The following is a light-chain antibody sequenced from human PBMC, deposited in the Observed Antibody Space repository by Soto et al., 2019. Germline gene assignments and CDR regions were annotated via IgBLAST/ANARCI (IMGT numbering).Light chain of an antibody. J-gene: IGKJ5*01. CDR3: QLLNDSPPLT. CDR1: QAIDNY. CDR2: AAY. Sequence: DIQLTQSPSFLSASVGDTVTITCRASQAIDNYLAWYQHAPGKAPRLLIYAAYTLQSGVPKRFSGSGSGTEVSLTISSLQPEDFASYYCQLLNDSPPLTFGQGTRLEVK. V-gene: IGKV1-9*01.